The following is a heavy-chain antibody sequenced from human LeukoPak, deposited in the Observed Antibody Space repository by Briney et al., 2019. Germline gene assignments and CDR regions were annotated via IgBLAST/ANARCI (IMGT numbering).Heavy chain of an antibody. CDR3: ARGRISYSSSSDAFDI. D-gene: IGHD6-13*01. CDR2: ISAYNGNT. J-gene: IGHJ3*02. Sequence: ASVKVSCKASGYTFTSYGISWVRQAPGQGLEWMGWISAYNGNTNYAQKLQGRVTMTTDTSTSTAYMELRSLRSDDTAVYYCARGRISYSSSSDAFDIWGQGTMVTVSS. CDR1: GYTFTSYG. V-gene: IGHV1-18*01.